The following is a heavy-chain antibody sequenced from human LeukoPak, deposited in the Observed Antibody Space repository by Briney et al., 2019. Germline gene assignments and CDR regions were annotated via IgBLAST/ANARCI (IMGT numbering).Heavy chain of an antibody. CDR2: IRGGGET. V-gene: IGHV3-23*01. D-gene: IGHD1-26*01. CDR1: GFSFSDYA. J-gene: IGHJ4*02. CDR3: ARGVGFTFDY. Sequence: GGSLRLSCAASGFSFSDYAMSWVRQAPARGPEWVSSIRGGGETFYADSVKGRFTISRDNSKNTLYLQMNSLRAEDTAEYYCARGVGFTFDYWGQGTLVTVSS.